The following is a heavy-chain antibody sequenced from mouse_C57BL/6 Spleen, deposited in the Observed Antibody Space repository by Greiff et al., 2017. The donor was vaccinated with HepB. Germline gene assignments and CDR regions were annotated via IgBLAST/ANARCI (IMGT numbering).Heavy chain of an antibody. CDR2: ISSGSSTI. Sequence: EVKLMESGGGLVKPGGSLKLSCAASGFTFSDYGMHWVRQAPEKGLEWVAYISSGSSTIYYADTVKGRFTISRDNAKNTLFLQMTSLRSEDTAMYYCARRVYYYGSSYPYYAMDYWGQGTSVTVSS. CDR3: ARRVYYYGSSYPYYAMDY. D-gene: IGHD1-1*01. CDR1: GFTFSDYG. V-gene: IGHV5-17*01. J-gene: IGHJ4*01.